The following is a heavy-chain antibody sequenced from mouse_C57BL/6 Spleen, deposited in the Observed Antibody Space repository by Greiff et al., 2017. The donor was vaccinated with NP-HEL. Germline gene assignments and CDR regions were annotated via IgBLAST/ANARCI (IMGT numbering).Heavy chain of an antibody. CDR1: GYTFTDYN. CDR3: ARDGYYDFDY. Sequence: VQLQQSGPELVKPGASVKMSCKASGYTFTDYNMHWVKQSHGKSLEWIGYINPNNGGTSYNQKFKGKATLTVNKSSSTAYMERRSLTSEDSAVYYCARDGYYDFDYWGQGTTLTVSS. CDR2: INPNNGGT. V-gene: IGHV1-22*01. J-gene: IGHJ2*01. D-gene: IGHD2-3*01.